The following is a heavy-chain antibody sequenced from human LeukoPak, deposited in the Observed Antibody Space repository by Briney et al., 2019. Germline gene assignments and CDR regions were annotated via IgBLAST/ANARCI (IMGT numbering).Heavy chain of an antibody. V-gene: IGHV4-38-2*02. J-gene: IGHJ5*02. D-gene: IGHD5-12*01. CDR1: GYSISSGYY. Sequence: SETLSLTCTVSGYSISSGYYWGWIRQPPGKGLEWIGSIYHSGSTYYNPSLKSRVTISVDTSKNQFSLKLSSVTAADTAVYYCARYNIMGWFDPWGQGTLVTVSS. CDR2: IYHSGST. CDR3: ARYNIMGWFDP.